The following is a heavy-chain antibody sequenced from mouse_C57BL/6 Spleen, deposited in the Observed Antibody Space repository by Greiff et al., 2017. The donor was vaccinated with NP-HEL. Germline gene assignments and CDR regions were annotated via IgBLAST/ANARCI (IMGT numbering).Heavy chain of an antibody. CDR2: INYDGSST. V-gene: IGHV5-16*01. CDR1: GFTFSDYY. D-gene: IGHD1-1*01. CDR3: ARGQGSSPFDY. Sequence: EVMLVESEGGLVQPGSSMKLSCTASGFTFSDYYMAWVRQVPEKGLEWVANINYDGSSTYYLDSLKSRFIISRDNAKDILYLQMSSLKSEDTATYYCARGQGSSPFDYWGQGTTLTVSS. J-gene: IGHJ2*01.